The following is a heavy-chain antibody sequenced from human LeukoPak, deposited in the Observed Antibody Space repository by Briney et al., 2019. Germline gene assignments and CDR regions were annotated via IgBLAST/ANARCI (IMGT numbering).Heavy chain of an antibody. D-gene: IGHD3-10*02. Sequence: SETLSLTCAVYGGSFSGYYWSWIRQPPGKGLEWIGSIYYSGSTYYNPSLKSRVTISVDTSKNQFSLKLSSVTAADTAVYYCARDGSGVRGVINYYYYGMDVWGQGTTVTVSS. CDR2: IYYSGST. J-gene: IGHJ6*02. CDR3: ARDGSGVRGVINYYYYGMDV. CDR1: GGSFSGYY. V-gene: IGHV4-34*01.